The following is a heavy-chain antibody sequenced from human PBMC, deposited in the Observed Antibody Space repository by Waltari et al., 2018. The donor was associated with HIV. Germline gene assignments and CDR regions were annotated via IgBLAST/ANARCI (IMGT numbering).Heavy chain of an antibody. D-gene: IGHD6-13*01. CDR1: GFTFDDYA. Sequence: EVQLVESGGGLVQPGRSLRLSCAASGFTFDDYAMHWVRQAPGKGLEWVSGISWNSGSIGYADSVKGLFTISRDNAKNSLYLQMNSLRAEDTALYYCAKGSSIAAAGFFDYWGQGTLVTVSS. CDR2: ISWNSGSI. J-gene: IGHJ4*02. CDR3: AKGSSIAAAGFFDY. V-gene: IGHV3-9*01.